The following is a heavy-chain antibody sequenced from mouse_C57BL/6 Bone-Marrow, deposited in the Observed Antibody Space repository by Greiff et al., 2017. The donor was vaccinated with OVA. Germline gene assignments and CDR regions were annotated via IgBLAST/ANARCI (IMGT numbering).Heavy chain of an antibody. V-gene: IGHV5-4*01. Sequence: DVKLVESGGGLVKPGGSLKLSCAASGFTFSSYAMSWVRQTPEKRLEWVATISDGGSYTYYPDNVKGRFTITRDNAKNNRYLQMSHLKSEDTAMSYCARDDGGIACWGQGTLVTVSA. CDR2: ISDGGSYT. D-gene: IGHD1-1*02. CDR1: GFTFSSYA. J-gene: IGHJ3*01. CDR3: ARDDGGIAC.